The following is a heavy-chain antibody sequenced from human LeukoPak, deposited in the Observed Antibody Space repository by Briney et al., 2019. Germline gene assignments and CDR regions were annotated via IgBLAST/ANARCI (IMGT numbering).Heavy chain of an antibody. CDR3: ARGTLYSGWSYYFDY. CDR2: VYYSGTT. J-gene: IGHJ4*02. D-gene: IGHD6-19*01. Sequence: PSETLSLTCSVSGGSISLSYYYWGWIRQPPGKALEWIGSVYYSGTTSYNPSLKSRVTISVDMSKNHFSLRLSSVTAADTAMYYCARGTLYSGWSYYFDYWGQGSQVTVSS. CDR1: GGSISLSYYY. V-gene: IGHV4-39*07.